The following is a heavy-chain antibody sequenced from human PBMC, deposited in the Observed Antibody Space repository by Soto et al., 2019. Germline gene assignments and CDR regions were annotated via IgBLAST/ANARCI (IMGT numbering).Heavy chain of an antibody. J-gene: IGHJ3*02. CDR3: ARGEGMAARHDGYDI. V-gene: IGHV1-18*04. CDR1: GYTFTNYD. Sequence: ASVKVSCKASGYTFTNYDVTWVRKAHGQGLEWMGWISTSTGNTNYAQKLQGRVTMTTDTSASTAYMELRSLRSDDTAVYYCARGEGMAARHDGYDIWG. CDR2: ISTSTGNT. D-gene: IGHD6-6*01.